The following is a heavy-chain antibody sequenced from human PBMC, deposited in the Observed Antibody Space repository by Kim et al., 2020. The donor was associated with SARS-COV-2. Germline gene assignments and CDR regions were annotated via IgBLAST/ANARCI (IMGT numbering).Heavy chain of an antibody. CDR1: GFTFSSYG. J-gene: IGHJ6*02. D-gene: IGHD1-26*01. V-gene: IGHV3-33*01. CDR3: ARALLVGATSYRMDV. CDR2: IWYDGSNK. Sequence: GGSLRLSCAASGFTFSSYGMHWVRQAPGKGLEWVAVIWYDGSNKYYADAVKGRFTISRDNSKNTMYLQMNSLRAEDTAVYYFARALLVGATSYRMDVLG.